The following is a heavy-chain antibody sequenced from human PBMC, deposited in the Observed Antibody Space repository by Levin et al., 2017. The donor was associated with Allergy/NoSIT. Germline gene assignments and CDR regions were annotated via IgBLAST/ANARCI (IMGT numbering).Heavy chain of an antibody. Sequence: GESLKISCAASGFTFSGSAMHWVRQASGKGLEWVGRIRSKANSYATAYAASVKGRFTISRDDSKNTAYLQMNSLKTEDTAVYYCTNYGSGSYSRGYWGQGTLVTVSS. CDR2: IRSKANSYAT. V-gene: IGHV3-73*01. CDR3: TNYGSGSYSRGY. CDR1: GFTFSGSA. J-gene: IGHJ4*02. D-gene: IGHD3-10*01.